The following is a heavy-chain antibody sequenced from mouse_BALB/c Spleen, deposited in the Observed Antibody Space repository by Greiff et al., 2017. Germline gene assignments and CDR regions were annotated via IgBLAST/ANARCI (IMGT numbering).Heavy chain of an antibody. CDR3: ARQDGYSYYFDY. Sequence: EVQVVESGGGLVKPGGSLKLSCAASGFAFSSYDMSWVRQTPEKRLEWVAYISSGGGSTYYPDTVKGRFTISRDNAKNTLYLQMSSLKSEDTAMDYCARQDGYSYYFDYWGQGTTLTVSS. CDR1: GFAFSSYD. D-gene: IGHD2-3*01. J-gene: IGHJ2*01. V-gene: IGHV5-12-1*01. CDR2: ISSGGGST.